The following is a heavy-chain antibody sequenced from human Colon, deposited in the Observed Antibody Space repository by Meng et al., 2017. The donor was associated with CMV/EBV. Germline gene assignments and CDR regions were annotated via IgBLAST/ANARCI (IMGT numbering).Heavy chain of an antibody. CDR3: ARAYHGNNPFDY. D-gene: IGHD4-23*01. V-gene: IGHV4-31*03. CDR1: GGSISSGSYY. Sequence: LRLSCTVSGGSISSGSYYWTWIRQFPGRGLEWIGRVSYSGTTSYNPSLESRLTISVNTSNNQFSLKLTSVTAADTAVYFCARAYHGNNPFDYWGQGTLLTVSS. J-gene: IGHJ4*02. CDR2: VSYSGTT.